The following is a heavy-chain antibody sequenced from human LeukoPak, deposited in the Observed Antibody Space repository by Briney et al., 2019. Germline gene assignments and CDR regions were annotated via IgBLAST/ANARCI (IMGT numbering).Heavy chain of an antibody. J-gene: IGHJ4*02. D-gene: IGHD3-10*01. CDR1: GFTFSSYE. CDR3: ARAAITMVRGVSDY. Sequence: GGSLRLSCAASGFTFSSYEMNWVRQAPGKGLEWVSYTSSSGSTIYYADSVKGRFTISRDNAKNSLYLQMNSLRAEDTAVYCCARAAITMVRGVSDYWGQGTLVTVSS. CDR2: TSSSGSTI. V-gene: IGHV3-48*03.